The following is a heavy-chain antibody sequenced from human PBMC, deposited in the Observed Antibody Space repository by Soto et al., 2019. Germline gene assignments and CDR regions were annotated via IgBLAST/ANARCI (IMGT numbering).Heavy chain of an antibody. J-gene: IGHJ6*02. D-gene: IGHD6-13*01. Sequence: QVPLVQSGAEVKKPGSSVKVSCKASGGTFSSYAISWVRQAPGQGLEWMGGIIPIFGTANYAQKFQGRVTITADESTSTAYMELSSLRSEDTAVYYCARDHSSSWYSRFHGMDVWGQGTTVTVSS. CDR2: IIPIFGTA. CDR1: GGTFSSYA. CDR3: ARDHSSSWYSRFHGMDV. V-gene: IGHV1-69*01.